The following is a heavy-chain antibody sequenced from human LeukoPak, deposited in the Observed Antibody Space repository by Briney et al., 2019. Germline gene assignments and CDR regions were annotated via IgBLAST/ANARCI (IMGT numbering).Heavy chain of an antibody. Sequence: SETLSLTCAVYGGSFSGYYWSWIRQPPGKGLGWIGEINHSGSTNYNPSLKSRVTISVDTSKNQFSLKLSSVTAADTAVYYCARGRRYYYDSSGYFFWGQGTLVTVSS. CDR1: GGSFSGYY. CDR2: INHSGST. CDR3: ARGRRYYYDSSGYFF. V-gene: IGHV4-34*01. J-gene: IGHJ4*02. D-gene: IGHD3-22*01.